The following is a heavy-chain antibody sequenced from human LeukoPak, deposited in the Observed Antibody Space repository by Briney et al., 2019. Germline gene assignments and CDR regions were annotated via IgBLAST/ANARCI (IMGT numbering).Heavy chain of an antibody. J-gene: IGHJ5*02. CDR2: ISAYNGNT. CDR3: ARVEVVVAANNWFDP. D-gene: IGHD2-15*01. CDR1: GYSFSNFH. Sequence: ASVKVSCKASGYSFSNFHINWVRQAPGQGLEWMGWISAYNGNTNYAQRLQGRVTMTTDTSTSTAYMELRSLRSDDTAVYYCARVEVVVAANNWFDPWGQGTLVTVSS. V-gene: IGHV1-18*01.